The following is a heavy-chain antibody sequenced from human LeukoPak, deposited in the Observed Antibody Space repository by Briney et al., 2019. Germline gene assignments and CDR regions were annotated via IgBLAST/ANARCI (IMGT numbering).Heavy chain of an antibody. D-gene: IGHD1-1*01. V-gene: IGHV5-51*01. CDR1: GYSFTSYW. CDR2: IYPGGSDT. Sequence: GESLKISCKGSGYSFTSYWIGWVRQMPGEGLEWMGIIYPGGSDTRYSPSFQGQVTISADKSISTAYLQWSSLKASDTAMYYCARQNATGTPELNWFDPWGQGTLVTVSS. CDR3: ARQNATGTPELNWFDP. J-gene: IGHJ5*02.